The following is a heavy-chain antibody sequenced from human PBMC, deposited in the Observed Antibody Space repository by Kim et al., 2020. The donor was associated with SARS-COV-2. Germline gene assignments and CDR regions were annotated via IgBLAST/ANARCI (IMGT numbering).Heavy chain of an antibody. D-gene: IGHD1-1*01. CDR3: ATDRGWNDPDY. J-gene: IGHJ4*02. V-gene: IGHV3-21*01. Sequence: YYTKSGKRRFTISRDNAKTSLDLQLNSLRAEDTAVYDCATDRGWNDPDYWGQGTLVTVSS.